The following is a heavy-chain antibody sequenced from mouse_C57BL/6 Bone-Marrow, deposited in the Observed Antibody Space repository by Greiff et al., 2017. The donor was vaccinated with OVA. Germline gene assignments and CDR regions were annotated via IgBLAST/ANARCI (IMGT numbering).Heavy chain of an antibody. V-gene: IGHV1-15*01. Sequence: QVQLQQSGAELVRPGASVTLSCKASGYTFTDYEMHWVKQTPVHGLEWIGAIDPETGGTAYNQKFKGKAILTADKSSSTAYMELRSLTSEDSAVYYCTREGGSNYETYWGQGTLVTVSA. CDR3: TREGGSNYETY. J-gene: IGHJ3*01. CDR2: IDPETGGT. D-gene: IGHD2-5*01. CDR1: GYTFTDYE.